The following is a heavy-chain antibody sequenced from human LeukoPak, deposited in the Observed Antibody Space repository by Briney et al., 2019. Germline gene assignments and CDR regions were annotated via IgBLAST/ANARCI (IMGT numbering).Heavy chain of an antibody. CDR3: AKEFGGSYYYHGMDV. Sequence: GGSLRLSCAASGFTFSSYGMHWVRQAPGKGLEWVAVISYDGSNKYYADSVKGRFTISRDNSKNTLYLQMNSLRAEDTAVYYCAKEFGGSYYYHGMDVWGQGTTVTVSS. D-gene: IGHD1-26*01. V-gene: IGHV3-30*18. J-gene: IGHJ6*02. CDR1: GFTFSSYG. CDR2: ISYDGSNK.